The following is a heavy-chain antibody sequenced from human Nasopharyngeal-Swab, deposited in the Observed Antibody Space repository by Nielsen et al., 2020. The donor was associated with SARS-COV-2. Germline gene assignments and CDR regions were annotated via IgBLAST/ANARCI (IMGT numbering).Heavy chain of an antibody. V-gene: IGHV4-59*12. CDR1: GGSISSYY. Sequence: GSLRLSCTVSGGSISSYYWSWIRQPPGKGLEWIGYIYYSGSTNYNPSLKSRVTISVDTSKNQFSLKLSSVTAADTAVYYCARDPRPYSSSWYYFDYWGQGTLVTVSS. CDR2: IYYSGST. D-gene: IGHD6-13*01. CDR3: ARDPRPYSSSWYYFDY. J-gene: IGHJ4*02.